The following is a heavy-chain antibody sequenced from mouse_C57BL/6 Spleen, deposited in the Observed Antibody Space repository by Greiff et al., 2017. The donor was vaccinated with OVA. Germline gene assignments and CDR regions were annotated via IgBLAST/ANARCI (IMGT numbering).Heavy chain of an antibody. Sequence: VKLVESGPGLVAPSQSLSITCTVSGFSLTSYGVHWVRQPPGKGLEWLVVIWSDGSTNYNSALKSRLSISKDNSNSQVFLKMNSLQTDDTAMYYCARHGGYSWYFDVWGTGTTVTVSS. J-gene: IGHJ1*03. CDR3: ARHGGYSWYFDV. V-gene: IGHV2-6-1*01. D-gene: IGHD2-3*01. CDR1: GFSLTSYG. CDR2: IWSDGST.